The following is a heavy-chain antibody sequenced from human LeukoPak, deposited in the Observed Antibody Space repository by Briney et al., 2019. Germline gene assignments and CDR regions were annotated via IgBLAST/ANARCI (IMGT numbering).Heavy chain of an antibody. V-gene: IGHV3-30*04. CDR1: GFTFISYA. CDR3: ARDGVAGGFDY. D-gene: IGHD6-19*01. Sequence: GTSLRLSCAASGFTFISYAIHWVRQAPGKGLEWVAVISFHGTDTFYADSVKGRFTISRDDAKNLVFLQMNSLRVEDTAVYYCARDGVAGGFDYWGQGILVTVSS. CDR2: ISFHGTDT. J-gene: IGHJ4*02.